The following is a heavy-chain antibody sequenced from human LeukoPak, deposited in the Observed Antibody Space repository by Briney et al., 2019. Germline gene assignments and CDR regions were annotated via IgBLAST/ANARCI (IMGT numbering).Heavy chain of an antibody. V-gene: IGHV6-1*01. CDR2: TYYRSKWNN. D-gene: IGHD5-12*01. CDR3: ARGGYSGYEFDY. Sequence: SQTLSLTCAISGDSVSSNSAAWNWIRQSPTRGLEWLGRTYYRSKWNNDYAESVKSRITISADTPRNQFSLQVDSVTPEDTAVYYCARGGYSGYEFDYWGQGTLVTVSS. CDR1: GDSVSSNSAA. J-gene: IGHJ4*02.